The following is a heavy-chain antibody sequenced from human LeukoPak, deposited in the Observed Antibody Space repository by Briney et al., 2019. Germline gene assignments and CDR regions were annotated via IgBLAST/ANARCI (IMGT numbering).Heavy chain of an antibody. Sequence: SETLSLTCAVYGGPFSGYYWSWVRQSPGKGLEWIGEINHSGSTNYNPSLKSRVTISVDKSKNQFSLKLSSVTAADTAVYYCARGRASYDFWSGYLFDYWGQGTLVTVSS. CDR1: GGPFSGYY. CDR2: INHSGST. CDR3: ARGRASYDFWSGYLFDY. V-gene: IGHV4-34*01. J-gene: IGHJ4*02. D-gene: IGHD3-3*01.